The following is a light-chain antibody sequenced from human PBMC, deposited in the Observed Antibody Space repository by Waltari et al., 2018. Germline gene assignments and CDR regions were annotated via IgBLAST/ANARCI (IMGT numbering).Light chain of an antibody. CDR1: ALPKQY. CDR3: QSADSSGNFLV. CDR2: KDN. J-gene: IGLJ2*01. V-gene: IGLV3-25*03. Sequence: SYELTQPPSVSVSPGQTATITCSGDALPKQYTYWYHQKPGQAPVLVLYKDNGRPSGSPERFAASKSGTTATLTISGAQAEDEADYYCQSADSSGNFLVFGGGTKLTVL.